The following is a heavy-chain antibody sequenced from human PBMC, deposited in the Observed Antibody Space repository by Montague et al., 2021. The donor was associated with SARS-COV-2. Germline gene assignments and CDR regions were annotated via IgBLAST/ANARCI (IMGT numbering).Heavy chain of an antibody. J-gene: IGHJ6*02. D-gene: IGHD3-10*01. CDR3: ARLYYYGSGRRMGYYYYGMDV. CDR1: GFTFSSYG. V-gene: IGHV3-33*01. Sequence: SLRLSCAASGFTFSSYGMHWVRQVPGKGLEWVAVIWYDGSNKYYAASVKGRFTISRDNSKNTLYLQMNSLRAEDTAVYYCARLYYYGSGRRMGYYYYGMDVWGQGTTVTVSS. CDR2: IWYDGSNK.